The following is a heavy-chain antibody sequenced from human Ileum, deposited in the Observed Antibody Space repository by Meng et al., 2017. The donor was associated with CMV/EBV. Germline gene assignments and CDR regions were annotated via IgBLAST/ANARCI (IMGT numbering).Heavy chain of an antibody. CDR2: ISNSGSPI. V-gene: IGHV3-11*04. J-gene: IGHJ4*02. D-gene: IGHD2-8*01. CDR3: ARDRDRLNY. Sequence: GESLKISCAASGFRFSDYYMSWIRQAPGKGLEWISYISNSGSPIYNADSVKGRFTVSRDNAKNSLYLQMHSLSAEDTAVYYCARDRDRLNYWGQGALVTVSS. CDR1: GFRFSDYY.